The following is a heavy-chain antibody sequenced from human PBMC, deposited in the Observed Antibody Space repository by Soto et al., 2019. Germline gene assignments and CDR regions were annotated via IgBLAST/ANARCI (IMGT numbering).Heavy chain of an antibody. Sequence: PLETLSLTCSVSGGSVRSGNHFWNWIRQPPGRGLEWLGYMYYTGVTNYNPSLKSRVSMSVDTSKDRFSLNLTSLTAADTAVYYCARGGEPLGYYGLDVWGQGTTVTVSS. CDR3: ARGGEPLGYYGLDV. CDR2: MYYTGVT. CDR1: GGSVRSGNHF. J-gene: IGHJ6*02. V-gene: IGHV4-61*01.